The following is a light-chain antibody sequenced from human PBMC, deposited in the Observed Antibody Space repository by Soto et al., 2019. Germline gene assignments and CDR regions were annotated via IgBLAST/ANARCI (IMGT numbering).Light chain of an antibody. CDR2: VNRDGSH. CDR1: SGHSSYA. Sequence: QPVLTQSPSASASLGASVKLTCTLSSGHSSYAIAWHQQQPEKGPRYLMKVNRDGSHSKGDGIPDRFSGSSSGTERYLIISSLQSEDEADYYCQTWGTGLNWVFGGGTQLTVL. CDR3: QTWGTGLNWV. J-gene: IGLJ3*02. V-gene: IGLV4-69*01.